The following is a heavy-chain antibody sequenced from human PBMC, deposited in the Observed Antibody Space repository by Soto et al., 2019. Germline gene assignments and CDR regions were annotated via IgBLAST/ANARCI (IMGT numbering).Heavy chain of an antibody. CDR2: IYYSGST. CDR3: ARESASSSWLDY. J-gene: IGHJ4*02. V-gene: IGHV4-59*01. D-gene: IGHD6-13*01. CDR1: GGSISTYY. Sequence: SETLSLTCAVSGGSISTYYWSWIRQPPGKGLEWIGYIYYSGSTNYNPSHKSRVTISVDTSKNQFSLKLNSVTAADTAVYYCARESASSSWLDYWGQGTLVTVS.